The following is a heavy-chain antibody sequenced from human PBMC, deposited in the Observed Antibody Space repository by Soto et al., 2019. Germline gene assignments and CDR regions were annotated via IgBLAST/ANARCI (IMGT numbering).Heavy chain of an antibody. V-gene: IGHV1-18*01. Sequence: GASVKVSCKASGYTFTSYGISWVRQAPGQGLEWMGWISAYNGNTNYAQKLQGRVTMTTDTSTSTAYMELRSLRSDDTAVYYCARDPVAVTRIYYFDYWGQGTLVTVSS. CDR3: ARDPVAVTRIYYFDY. D-gene: IGHD6-19*01. J-gene: IGHJ4*02. CDR2: ISAYNGNT. CDR1: GYTFTSYG.